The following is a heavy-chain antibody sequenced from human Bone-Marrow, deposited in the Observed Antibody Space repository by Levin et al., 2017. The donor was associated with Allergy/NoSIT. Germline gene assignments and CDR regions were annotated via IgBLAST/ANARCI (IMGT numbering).Heavy chain of an antibody. D-gene: IGHD3-10*01. V-gene: IGHV3-74*01. CDR3: AINMATVAN. CDR1: GFNFDTYW. Sequence: PGESLKISCAASGFNFDTYWMHWVRQAPGKGLVWVSRISADGSSTSYADSVKGRFTIPRDNAKNTLYLHMNNLSAEDTALFYCAINMATVANWGQGTLVTVSS. CDR2: ISADGSST. J-gene: IGHJ4*02.